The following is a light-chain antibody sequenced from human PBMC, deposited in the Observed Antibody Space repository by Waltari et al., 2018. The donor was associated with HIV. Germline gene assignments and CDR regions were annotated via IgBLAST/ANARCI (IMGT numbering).Light chain of an antibody. J-gene: IGLJ1*01. V-gene: IGLV3-21*04. CDR1: NIGAKS. Sequence: SYVLSQPPSVSVAPGKTASVTCGGDNIGAKSVHWYQQGPGQAPLLIIFYNSDRPSGISGRFSGSNSVGAATLTITRVEAGDEADYYCQVWDPLSDHPVFGTGTKVTVL. CDR2: YNS. CDR3: QVWDPLSDHPV.